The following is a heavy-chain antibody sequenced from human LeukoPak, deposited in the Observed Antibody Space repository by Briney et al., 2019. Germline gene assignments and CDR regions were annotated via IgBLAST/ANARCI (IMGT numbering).Heavy chain of an antibody. CDR1: GYSISSGYY. CDR3: ARQTGSGLFILP. J-gene: IGHJ4*02. D-gene: IGHD3/OR15-3a*01. Sequence: PSETLSLTCTVSGYSISSGYYWAWIRQPQGKGLEWIGSICHSGSTYYNASLKSQVSISIDTSKNQFSLKLTSVTAADTAVYYCARQTGSGLFILPGGQGTLVTVSS. CDR2: ICHSGST. V-gene: IGHV4-38-2*02.